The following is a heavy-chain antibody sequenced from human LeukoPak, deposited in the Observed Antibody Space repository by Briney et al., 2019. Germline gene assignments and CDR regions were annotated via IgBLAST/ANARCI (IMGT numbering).Heavy chain of an antibody. CDR2: ISNSGDTI. CDR1: GFRFSDYY. CDR3: ARDGINAFDI. Sequence: PGGSLRLSCAASGFRFSDYYMSWMRQAPGKGLEWVSYISNSGDTIYYADSVKGRFTISRDNAKNSLYLQINSLRAEDTAVYYCARDGINAFDIWGQGTMVTVSS. D-gene: IGHD3-10*01. J-gene: IGHJ3*02. V-gene: IGHV3-11*04.